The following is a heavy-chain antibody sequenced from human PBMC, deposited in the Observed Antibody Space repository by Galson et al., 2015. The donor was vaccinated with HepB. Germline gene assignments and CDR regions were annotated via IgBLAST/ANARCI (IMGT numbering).Heavy chain of an antibody. V-gene: IGHV3-66*01. Sequence: SLRLSCAVSGFSVSSNYMSWVRQAPKKGLDWVSVLYSDGTTYYADSVKGRFTISRGTSKNTIYLQMNSLTAEDTAVYYCARDKRYADCWGQGTLVTVSS. CDR2: LYSDGTT. D-gene: IGHD5-24*01. CDR3: ARDKRYADC. J-gene: IGHJ4*02. CDR1: GFSVSSNY.